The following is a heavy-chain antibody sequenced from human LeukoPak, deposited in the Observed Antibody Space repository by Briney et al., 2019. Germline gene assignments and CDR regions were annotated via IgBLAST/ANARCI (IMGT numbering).Heavy chain of an antibody. D-gene: IGHD4-17*01. CDR3: VSARGFLTVTTFDH. Sequence: SETLSLTCTVSGGSVDSGSYYWGWIRQSPGKGLEWIGSIYYSGDTYYNPSLKSRVTISVDTSKNQFSLRLSSVTAADTAVYFCVSARGFLTVTTFDHWGQEILVTVSS. J-gene: IGHJ4*02. V-gene: IGHV4-39*07. CDR1: GGSVDSGSYY. CDR2: IYYSGDT.